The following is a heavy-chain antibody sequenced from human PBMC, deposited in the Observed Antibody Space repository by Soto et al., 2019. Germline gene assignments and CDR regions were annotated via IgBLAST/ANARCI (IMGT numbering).Heavy chain of an antibody. Sequence: XTLCLPCTVAGGTISRVDYYWSSIRQPPGKGLEWIGYIYYGGSTNYNPSLKSRVTISVDTSKNQFSLKMSSVTAADTAVYYCATVVRDDILTAGWFDPWGQGTLVTVSS. D-gene: IGHD3-9*01. CDR3: ATVVRDDILTAGWFDP. CDR1: GGTISRVDYY. V-gene: IGHV4-61*08. J-gene: IGHJ5*02. CDR2: IYYGGST.